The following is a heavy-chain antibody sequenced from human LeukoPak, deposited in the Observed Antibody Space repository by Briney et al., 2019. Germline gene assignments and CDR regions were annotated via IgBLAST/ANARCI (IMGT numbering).Heavy chain of an antibody. D-gene: IGHD5-24*01. CDR1: GYSISTGYY. CDR2: IYYSGST. V-gene: IGHV4-61*01. J-gene: IGHJ4*02. Sequence: SETLSLTCTVSGYSISTGYYWSWIRPPPGKGLEWIGYIYYSGSTNYNPSLKSRVTISVDTSKNQFSLKLSSVTAADTAVYYCAREQRWLQSLDYWGQGTLVTVSS. CDR3: AREQRWLQSLDY.